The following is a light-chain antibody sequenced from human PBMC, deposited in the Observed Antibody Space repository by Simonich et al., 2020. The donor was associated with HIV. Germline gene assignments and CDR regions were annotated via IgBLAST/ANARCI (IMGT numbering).Light chain of an antibody. CDR3: QQTYNTPPWT. CDR2: AAS. CDR1: QYISSY. Sequence: DIQMTQSPSSLSASVGDRVTITCWSSQYISSYLNWYQQKPGKAPKLLISAASSLQSGVPSRFSGSGAGTDFTLTISSLQPEDFTTYYCQQTYNTPPWTFGQGTKVEIK. J-gene: IGKJ1*01. V-gene: IGKV1-39*01.